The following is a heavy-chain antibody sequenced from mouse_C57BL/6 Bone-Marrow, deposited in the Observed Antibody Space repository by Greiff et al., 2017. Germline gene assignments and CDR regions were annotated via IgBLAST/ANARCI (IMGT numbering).Heavy chain of an antibody. J-gene: IGHJ1*03. CDR3: ARWAFWDGYSHWYCDV. CDR2: LDPSASYP. V-gene: IGHV1-69*01. Sequence: QVQLQQPGAELVMPGASVTLSCTASGYSFTSYWMHWVKQRPGQGLEWIGELDPSASYPNSHQKIKGNATLTEYKSSSTAYMQLSSLTSEDSAVYDCARWAFWDGYSHWYCDVWGTGTTVTVSS. CDR1: GYSFTSYW. D-gene: IGHD2-3*01.